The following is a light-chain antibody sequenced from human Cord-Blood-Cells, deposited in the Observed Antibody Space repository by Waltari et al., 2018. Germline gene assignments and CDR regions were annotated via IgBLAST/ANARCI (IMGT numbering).Light chain of an antibody. CDR3: CSYAGSSTFHYV. Sequence: QSALTQPASVSGSPGQSITISCTGTSSDVGSYNLVSWYQQHPGKAPKLMIYEGSKRPSAVSNRFSGSKSGNTASLTISGLQAEDEADYYCCSYAGSSTFHYVFGTGTKVTVL. CDR2: EGS. CDR1: SSDVGSYNL. J-gene: IGLJ1*01. V-gene: IGLV2-23*01.